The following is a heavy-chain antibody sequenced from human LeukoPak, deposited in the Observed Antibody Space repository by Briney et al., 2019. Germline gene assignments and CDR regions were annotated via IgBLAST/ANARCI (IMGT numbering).Heavy chain of an antibody. CDR3: ASHSSYGSGSYYAPYWYFDL. CDR2: VFYSGST. D-gene: IGHD3-10*01. J-gene: IGHJ2*01. CDR1: GGSISSYY. Sequence: SETLSLTCTVSGGSISSYYWSWIRQPPGKGLEWIGSVFYSGSTYYNPSLKSRVTISVDTSKNQFSLKLSSVTAADTSVYYCASHSSYGSGSYYAPYWYFDLWGRGTLVTVSS. V-gene: IGHV4-59*05.